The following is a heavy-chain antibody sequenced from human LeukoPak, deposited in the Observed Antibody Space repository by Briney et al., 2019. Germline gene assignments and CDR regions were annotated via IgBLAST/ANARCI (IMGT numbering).Heavy chain of an antibody. CDR3: ARDGEQLDLDY. CDR1: GFTFSSYG. J-gene: IGHJ4*02. D-gene: IGHD6-6*01. CDR2: IWYDGSNK. V-gene: IGHV3-33*01. Sequence: QPGGSLRLSCAASGFTFSSYGMHWVRQAPGKGLEWVAVIWYDGSNKYYADSVKGRFTISRDNSKNMLYLQMNSLRAEDTAVYYCARDGEQLDLDYWGQGTLVTVSS.